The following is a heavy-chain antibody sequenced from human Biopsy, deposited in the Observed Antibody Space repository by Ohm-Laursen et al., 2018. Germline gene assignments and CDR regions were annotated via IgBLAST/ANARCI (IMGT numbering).Heavy chain of an antibody. CDR2: ISGSSTYI. V-gene: IGHV3-21*01. CDR3: AASGAADSWGNYYGMDV. J-gene: IGHJ6*02. D-gene: IGHD3-16*01. Sequence: SLRLSCAASGVTLSGYNMNWVRQAPGKGLEWVSSISGSSTYIYYAASVKGRFTISRDNAKNSLSLQMNILRDDDTAVYYGAASGAADSWGNYYGMDVWGQGTTVTVSS. CDR1: GVTLSGYN.